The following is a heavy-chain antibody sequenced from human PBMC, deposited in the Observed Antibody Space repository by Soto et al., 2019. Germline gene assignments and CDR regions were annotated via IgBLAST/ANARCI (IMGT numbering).Heavy chain of an antibody. CDR2: IDTSSTKI. V-gene: IGHV3-11*01. J-gene: IGHJ4*02. Sequence: QVQLVESGGDLVKRGGSLRLSCAASGYTFSHYYMSWIRQAPGKGLEWISYIDTSSTKIYYTDSVKGRFTISRDNAKNSLYLEMNSLRDEDTAVYYCASHYDMWSGYLSPVDYWGQGTLVTVSS. CDR1: GYTFSHYY. D-gene: IGHD3-3*01. CDR3: ASHYDMWSGYLSPVDY.